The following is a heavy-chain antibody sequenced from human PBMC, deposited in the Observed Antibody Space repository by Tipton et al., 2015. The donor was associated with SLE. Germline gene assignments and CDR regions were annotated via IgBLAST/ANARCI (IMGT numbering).Heavy chain of an antibody. CDR1: GGSISSSSYY. CDR3: ARGGRFLEWLTY. V-gene: IGHV4-39*07. CDR2: IYQSGST. Sequence: GLVKPSETLSLTCTVSGGSISSSSYYWGLIRQPPGKGLEWIGNIYQSGSTSYNPSLQSRVTISVDTSKNQFSLKLSSVTAADTAVYYCARGGRFLEWLTYWGQGTLVTVSS. D-gene: IGHD3-3*01. J-gene: IGHJ4*02.